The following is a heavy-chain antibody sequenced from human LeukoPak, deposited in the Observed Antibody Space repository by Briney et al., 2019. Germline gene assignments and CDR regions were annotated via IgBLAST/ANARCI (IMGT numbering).Heavy chain of an antibody. Sequence: GGSLRLSCTVSGFTFHNYAMNWVRQPPGKGLEWVSVFADGTGGTHYADSVKGRFTISRDLSKNTLYLQMNSLRAEDTALYYCARKYSGTNPFDYWGQGTLVTVSS. CDR2: FADGTGGT. V-gene: IGHV3-23*01. D-gene: IGHD1-26*01. J-gene: IGHJ4*02. CDR1: GFTFHNYA. CDR3: ARKYSGTNPFDY.